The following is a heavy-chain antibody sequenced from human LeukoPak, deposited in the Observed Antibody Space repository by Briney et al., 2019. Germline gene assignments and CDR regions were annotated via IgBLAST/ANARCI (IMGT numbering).Heavy chain of an antibody. V-gene: IGHV3-9*01. D-gene: IGHD7-27*01. CDR1: GITFSSHA. Sequence: PGGSLRLSCAASGITFSSHAMSWVRQAPGKGLEWVSGISWNSGSIGYADSVKGRFTISRDNAKNSLYLQMNSLRAEDTALYYCAKGNDELGTPSRYFDYWGQGTLVTVSS. CDR3: AKGNDELGTPSRYFDY. CDR2: ISWNSGSI. J-gene: IGHJ4*02.